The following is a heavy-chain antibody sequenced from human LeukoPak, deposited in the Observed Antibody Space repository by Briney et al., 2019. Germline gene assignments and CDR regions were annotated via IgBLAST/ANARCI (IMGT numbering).Heavy chain of an antibody. V-gene: IGHV4-39*01. Sequence: SETLSLTCTVSGGSINNSSSDYWAWIRQPPGKGLEWIGNIYYTGSTYYNSSLKSRVTMSVDTSKNVFSLTLKSLTSADTAVYYCARHLEYTTSGKAFDVWGQGTLVSVSS. CDR2: IYYTGST. CDR3: ARHLEYTTSGKAFDV. CDR1: GGSINNSSSDY. J-gene: IGHJ3*01. D-gene: IGHD3-3*01.